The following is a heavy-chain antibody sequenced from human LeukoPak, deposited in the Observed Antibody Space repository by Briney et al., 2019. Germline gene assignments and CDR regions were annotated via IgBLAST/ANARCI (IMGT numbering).Heavy chain of an antibody. CDR3: AKVKGSALSDAFDI. Sequence: GGSLRLSCAASGFTFDDYAMHWVRQAPGKGLEWVSGISWNSGSIGYADSVKGRFTISRDNAKNSLYLQMNSLRAEDTALYYCAKVKGSALSDAFDIWGQGTMVTVSS. CDR1: GFTFDDYA. J-gene: IGHJ3*02. CDR2: ISWNSGSI. D-gene: IGHD2/OR15-2a*01. V-gene: IGHV3-9*01.